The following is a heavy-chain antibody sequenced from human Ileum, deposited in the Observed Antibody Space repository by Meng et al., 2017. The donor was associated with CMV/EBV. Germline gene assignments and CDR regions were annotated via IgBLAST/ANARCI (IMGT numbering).Heavy chain of an antibody. V-gene: IGHV1-2*02. CDR1: TFTGYY. D-gene: IGHD2-2*01. CDR2: INPNSGGT. J-gene: IGHJ5*02. CDR3: ARGAKKPKYQLPGGWFDP. Sequence: TFTGYYMHWVRQAPGPGLEWMGWINPNSGGTNYAQKFQGRVTMTRDTSISTAYMELSRLRSDDTAVYYCARGAKKPKYQLPGGWFDPWGQGTLVTVSS.